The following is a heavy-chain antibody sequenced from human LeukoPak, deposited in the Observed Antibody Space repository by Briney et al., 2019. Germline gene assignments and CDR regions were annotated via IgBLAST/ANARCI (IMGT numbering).Heavy chain of an antibody. CDR2: ISSSSSYI. CDR1: GFTFSSYS. Sequence: PGGSLRLSCAASGFTFSSYSMNWVRQAPGKGLEWVSSISSSSSYIYYADSVKGRFTISRDNAKNSLYLQMNSLRAEDTAVYYCAKDRRGDYYDSSGPFDYWGQGTLVTVSS. CDR3: AKDRRGDYYDSSGPFDY. D-gene: IGHD3-22*01. J-gene: IGHJ4*02. V-gene: IGHV3-21*01.